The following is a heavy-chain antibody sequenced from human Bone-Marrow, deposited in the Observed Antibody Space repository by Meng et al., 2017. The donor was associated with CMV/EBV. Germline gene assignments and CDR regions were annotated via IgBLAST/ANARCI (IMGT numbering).Heavy chain of an antibody. J-gene: IGHJ5*02. Sequence: ASVKVSCKASGYTFTGYYMHWVRQAPGQGLEWMGWINPNRGGTNCAQKFQGRVTMTRDTSISTAYMELSSLRSEDTAGYFWAREVGVWVFIAVGGNNGLDHWGQGTLVTVSS. V-gene: IGHV1-2*02. CDR3: AREVGVWVFIAVGGNNGLDH. CDR2: INPNRGGT. CDR1: GYTFTGYY. D-gene: IGHD6-19*01.